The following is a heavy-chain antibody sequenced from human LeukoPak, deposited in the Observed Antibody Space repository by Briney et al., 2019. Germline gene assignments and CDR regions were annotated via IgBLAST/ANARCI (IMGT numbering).Heavy chain of an antibody. J-gene: IGHJ4*02. Sequence: GGSLRLSCTASGFTFSNYWMDWVRQAPGKGLVWVSRIKGDGSDTNYADSVKGRFSISRDNAKNTLYLQMNSLRAEDTAVYYCTRDEGMAPTKRGFAFWGQGTLVTVSS. D-gene: IGHD5-24*01. CDR2: IKGDGSDT. V-gene: IGHV3-74*01. CDR3: TRDEGMAPTKRGFAF. CDR1: GFTFSNYW.